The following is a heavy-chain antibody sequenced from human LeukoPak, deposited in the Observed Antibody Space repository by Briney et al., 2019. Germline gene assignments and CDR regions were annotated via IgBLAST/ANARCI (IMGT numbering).Heavy chain of an antibody. CDR3: ARDTSRRITMVRGFDP. V-gene: IGHV4-61*02. J-gene: IGHJ5*02. CDR2: IYTSGST. D-gene: IGHD3-10*01. CDR1: GGSISSGSYY. Sequence: SETLSLTCTVSGGSISSGSYYWSWLRQPAGKGLEWIGRIYTSGSTNYNPSLKSRVTISVDTSKNQFSLKLSSVTAAVTAVYYCARDTSRRITMVRGFDPWGQGTLVTVSS.